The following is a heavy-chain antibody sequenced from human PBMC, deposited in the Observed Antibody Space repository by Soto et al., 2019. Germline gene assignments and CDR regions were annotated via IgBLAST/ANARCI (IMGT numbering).Heavy chain of an antibody. Sequence: AAVKVSCKASGYTFSDFDINWLRQASGQGPEWMGWMNAKSGDTFFAQRFQGKFNMTWDTSLSTAYMEVGSLTSDDTAMYYCARGNPFNYAGFDVWGQGTTVTVSS. J-gene: IGHJ6*02. CDR2: MNAKSGDT. D-gene: IGHD3-16*01. V-gene: IGHV1-8*01. CDR1: GYTFSDFD. CDR3: ARGNPFNYAGFDV.